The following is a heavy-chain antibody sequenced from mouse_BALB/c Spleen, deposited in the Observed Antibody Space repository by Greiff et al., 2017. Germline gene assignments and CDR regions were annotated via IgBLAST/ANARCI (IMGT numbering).Heavy chain of an antibody. CDR2: ISSGGST. CDR1: GFTFSSYA. Sequence: EVMLVESGGGLVKPGGSLKLSCAASGFTFSSYAMSWVRQTPEKRLEWVASISSGGSTYYPDSVKGRFTISRDNARNILYLQMSSLRSEDTAMYYCAREQGSSSWFASGAKGLWSLSLQ. J-gene: IGHJ3*01. D-gene: IGHD1-1*01. V-gene: IGHV5-6-5*01. CDR3: AREQGSSSWFAS.